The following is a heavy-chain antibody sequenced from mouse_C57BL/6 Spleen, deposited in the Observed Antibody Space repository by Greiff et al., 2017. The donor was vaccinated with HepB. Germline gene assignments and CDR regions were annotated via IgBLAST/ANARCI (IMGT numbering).Heavy chain of an antibody. D-gene: IGHD1-1*01. CDR1: GYTFTDYE. CDR2: IDPETGGT. CDR3: TRGGSSYVPWFAY. J-gene: IGHJ3*01. V-gene: IGHV1-15*01. Sequence: QVQLQQSGAELVRPGASVTLSCKASGYTFTDYEMHWVKQTPVHGLEWIGAIDPETGGTAYNQKFKGKAILTADKSSSTAYMELRSLTSEDSAVYYCTRGGSSYVPWFAYWGQGTLVTVSA.